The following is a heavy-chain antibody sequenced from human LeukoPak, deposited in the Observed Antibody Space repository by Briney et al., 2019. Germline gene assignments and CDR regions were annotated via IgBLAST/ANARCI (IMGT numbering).Heavy chain of an antibody. CDR1: GFTFSSYA. Sequence: GGSLRLSCAASGFTFSSYAMSWVRQAPGEGLEWVSAISGSGGSTYYADSVKGRFTISRDNSKNTLYLQMNSLRAEDTAVYYCAKRAVYDSSAYYFDYWGQGTLVTVSS. CDR3: AKRAVYDSSAYYFDY. J-gene: IGHJ4*02. V-gene: IGHV3-23*01. CDR2: ISGSGGST. D-gene: IGHD3-22*01.